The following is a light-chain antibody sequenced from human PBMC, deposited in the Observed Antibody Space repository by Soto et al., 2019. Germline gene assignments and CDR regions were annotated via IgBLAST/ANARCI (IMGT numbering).Light chain of an antibody. V-gene: IGLV2-14*03. CDR1: SSDVGGYNY. Sequence: QSALTQPASVSGSPGQSITISCTGTSSDVGGYNYVSWYQQHPGKAPKLMIYEVFKRPSGISDRFSGSKSGNKASLTISGPQAEDEADYYCCSYTTTSTFVFGGGTKVTVL. CDR2: EVF. J-gene: IGLJ2*01. CDR3: CSYTTTSTFV.